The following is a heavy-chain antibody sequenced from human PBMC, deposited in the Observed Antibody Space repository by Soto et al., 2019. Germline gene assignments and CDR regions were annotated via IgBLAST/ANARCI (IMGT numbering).Heavy chain of an antibody. J-gene: IGHJ6*02. D-gene: IGHD2-8*01. CDR3: ARGAAGELMVYASSMDV. CDR2: ISYDGSNK. CDR1: GFTFSSYA. Sequence: ESGGGVVQPGRSLRLSCAASGFTFSSYAMHWVRQAPGKGLEWVAVISYDGSNKYYADSVKGRFTISRDNSKNTLYLQMNSLRSEDTAVYYCARGAAGELMVYASSMDVWGQGTTVTVSS. V-gene: IGHV3-30-3*01.